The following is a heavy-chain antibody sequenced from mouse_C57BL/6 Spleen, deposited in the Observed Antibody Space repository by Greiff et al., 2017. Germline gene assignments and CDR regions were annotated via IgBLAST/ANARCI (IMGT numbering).Heavy chain of an antibody. CDR2: IHPSDSDT. Sequence: QVQLKQPGAELVKPGASVKVSCKASGYTFTSYWMHWVKQRPGQGLEWIGRIHPSDSDTNYNQKFKGKATLTVDKSSSTAYMQLSSLTSEDSAVYYCAIPRLTLYYDVWGTGTTVTVSS. CDR1: GYTFTSYW. J-gene: IGHJ1*03. CDR3: AIPRLTLYYDV. D-gene: IGHD6-1*01. V-gene: IGHV1-74*01.